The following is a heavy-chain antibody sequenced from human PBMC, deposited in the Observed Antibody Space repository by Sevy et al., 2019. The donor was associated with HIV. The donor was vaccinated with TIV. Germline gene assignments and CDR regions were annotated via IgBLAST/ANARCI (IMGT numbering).Heavy chain of an antibody. V-gene: IGHV4-59*01. CDR3: ASSVTYYYDSSGYYPEYFQH. J-gene: IGHJ1*01. CDR2: IYYSGST. Sequence: SETLSLTCTVSGGSISSYYWSWIRQPPGKGLEWIGYIYYSGSTNYNPSLKSRVTISVDTSKNQFSLKLSSVTAADTAVYYCASSVTYYYDSSGYYPEYFQHWGQGTLVTVSS. D-gene: IGHD3-22*01. CDR1: GGSISSYY.